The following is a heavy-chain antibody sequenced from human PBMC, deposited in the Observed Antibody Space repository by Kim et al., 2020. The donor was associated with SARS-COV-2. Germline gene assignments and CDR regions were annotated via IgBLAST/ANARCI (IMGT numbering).Heavy chain of an antibody. Sequence: ASVKVSCKASGYTFTSYGISWVRQAPGQGLEWMGWISNYNGDTNYAQKLQGRVTMTTEASTSTVYMELRSLRSDDAAVYYCARDPGLDYWGQGTLVTVSS. CDR2: ISNYNGDT. V-gene: IGHV1-18*01. J-gene: IGHJ4*02. CDR1: GYTFTSYG. CDR3: ARDPGLDY.